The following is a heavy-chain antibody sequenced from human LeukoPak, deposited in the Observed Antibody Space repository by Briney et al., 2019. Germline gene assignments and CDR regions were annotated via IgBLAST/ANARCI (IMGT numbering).Heavy chain of an antibody. CDR3: ARESRFGESFFDY. Sequence: PGGSLRLSCAASGFTFSVFEMNWVRQAPGEGLEWVSITYSDGGTYYAESVKGRFTISRDNSKNTLYLQMNSLRAEDTAVYYCARESRFGESFFDYWGQGTLVTVSS. J-gene: IGHJ4*02. CDR2: TYSDGGT. V-gene: IGHV3-53*01. CDR1: GFTFSVFE. D-gene: IGHD3-10*01.